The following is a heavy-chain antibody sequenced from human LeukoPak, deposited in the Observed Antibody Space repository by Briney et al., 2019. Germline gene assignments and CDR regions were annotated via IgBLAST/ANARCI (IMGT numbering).Heavy chain of an antibody. CDR3: ARGTTSRRGFDP. D-gene: IGHD2-2*01. CDR2: IYTSGTT. V-gene: IGHV4-4*07. CDR1: GGSISSDY. Sequence: SETLSLTCTVSGGSISSDYWSWIRQPAGKGLEWIGRIYTSGTTNYHPSLKSRVTLSVDTSKNQFSLKLASVTAADTAVYYCARGTTSRRGFDPWGQGTLVTVSS. J-gene: IGHJ5*02.